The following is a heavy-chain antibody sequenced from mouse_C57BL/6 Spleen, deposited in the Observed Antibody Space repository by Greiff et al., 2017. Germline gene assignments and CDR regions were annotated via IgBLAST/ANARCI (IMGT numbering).Heavy chain of an antibody. CDR3: ARRSDYDGFAY. D-gene: IGHD2-4*01. CDR2: IDPSDSYT. CDR1: GYTFTSYW. V-gene: IGHV1-69*01. J-gene: IGHJ3*01. Sequence: QVQLQQPGAELVMPGASVKLSCKASGYTFTSYWMHWVKQRPGQGLEWIGEIDPSDSYTNYSQKFKGKSTLTVDKSSSTAYMQLSSLTSEDSAVYYCARRSDYDGFAYWGQGTLVTVSA.